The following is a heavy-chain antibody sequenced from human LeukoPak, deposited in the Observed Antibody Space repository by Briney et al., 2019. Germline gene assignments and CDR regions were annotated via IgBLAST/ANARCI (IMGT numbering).Heavy chain of an antibody. V-gene: IGHV3-74*03. D-gene: IGHD3-22*01. CDR2: ISSDGSVT. CDR3: ARAGPYDSSGYYHLDAFDI. J-gene: IGHJ3*02. Sequence: GGSLRLSCAVSGFIFTNYWMHWVRQDPGKGLVWVSYISSDGSVTKYADSVKGRFTISRDNAKNTLYLQMNSLRAEDTAVYYCARAGPYDSSGYYHLDAFDIWGQGTMVTVSS. CDR1: GFIFTNYW.